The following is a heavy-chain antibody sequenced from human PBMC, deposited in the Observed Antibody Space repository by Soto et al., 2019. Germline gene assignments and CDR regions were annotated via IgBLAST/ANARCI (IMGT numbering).Heavy chain of an antibody. CDR2: LYNTGST. V-gene: IGHV4-59*12. D-gene: IGHD2-2*02. J-gene: IGHJ4*02. CDR1: GASISRYY. Sequence: TSETLSLTCTVSGASISRYYWSWIRQSPGKGLEWIGYLYNTGSTIYNPSLKSRVTISVDTSKNQFSLKMTSVTAADTAVYYCASFSDRLTPATVLYWGQGALVTVSS. CDR3: ASFSDRLTPATVLY.